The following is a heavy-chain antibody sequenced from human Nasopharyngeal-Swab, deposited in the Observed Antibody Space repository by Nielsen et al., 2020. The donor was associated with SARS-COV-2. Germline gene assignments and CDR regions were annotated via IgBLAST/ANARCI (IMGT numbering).Heavy chain of an antibody. CDR2: INPNSGGT. J-gene: IGHJ3*02. V-gene: IGHV1-2*06. Sequence: ASVKVSCKASGYTFTGYYMHWVRQAPGQGLEWMGRINPNSGGTNYAQKLQGRVTMTTDTSTSTAYMELRSLRSDDTAVYYCASGYSYGLDAFDIWGQGTMVTVSS. CDR1: GYTFTGYY. CDR3: ASGYSYGLDAFDI. D-gene: IGHD5-18*01.